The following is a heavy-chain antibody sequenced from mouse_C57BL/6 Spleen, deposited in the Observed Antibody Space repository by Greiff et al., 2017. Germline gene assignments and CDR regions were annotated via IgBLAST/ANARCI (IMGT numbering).Heavy chain of an antibody. D-gene: IGHD2-12*01. CDR1: GYTFTDYY. CDR3: ATSYYSDRFAY. CDR2: IYPGSGNT. V-gene: IGHV1-76*01. Sequence: VQLQQSGAELVRPGASVKLSCKASGYTFTDYYINWVKQRPGQGLEWIARIYPGSGNTYYNEKFKGKATLTAEKSSSTAYMQLSSLTSEDSAVYFCATSYYSDRFAYWGQGTLVTVSA. J-gene: IGHJ3*01.